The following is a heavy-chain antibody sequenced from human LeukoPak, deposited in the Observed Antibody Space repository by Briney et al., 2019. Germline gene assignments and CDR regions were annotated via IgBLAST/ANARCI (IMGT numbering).Heavy chain of an antibody. V-gene: IGHV3-7*01. CDR2: IKQDGSEK. CDR1: GFTISTYW. CDR3: ARDMVAGGPDY. D-gene: IGHD6-19*01. J-gene: IGHJ4*02. Sequence: GGSLRLSCAASGFTISTYWMSWVRQAPGRGLEWVANIKQDGSEKYYVDSVKGRFTISRDNAKNTLYLQMNSLRAEDTAVYYCARDMVAGGPDYWGQGTLVTVSS.